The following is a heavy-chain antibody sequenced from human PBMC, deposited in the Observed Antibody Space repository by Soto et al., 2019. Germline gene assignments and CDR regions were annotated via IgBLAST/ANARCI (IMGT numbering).Heavy chain of an antibody. CDR2: INAGNGNT. CDR1: GYTFTSYA. D-gene: IGHD6-13*01. J-gene: IGHJ4*02. V-gene: IGHV1-3*01. CDR3: ARDLGSSSWSPFDY. Sequence: GASVKVSCKASGYTFTSYALHWVRRAPGQRLEWMGWINAGNGNTKYSQKFQGRVTITRDTSASTAYMELSSLRSEDTAVYYCARDLGSSSWSPFDYWGQGTLVTVSS.